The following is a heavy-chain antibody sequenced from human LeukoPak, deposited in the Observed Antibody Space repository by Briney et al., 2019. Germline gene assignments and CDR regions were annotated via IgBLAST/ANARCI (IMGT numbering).Heavy chain of an antibody. CDR2: ISAYNGNT. V-gene: IGHV1-18*01. Sequence: ASVTVSCKASGYTFTSYGISWVRQAPGQGLEWMGWISAYNGNTNYAQKLQGRVTMTTDTSTSTAYMELRSLRSDDTAVYYCARDLAWIQLWGYFDYWGQGTLVTVSS. CDR1: GYTFTSYG. D-gene: IGHD5-18*01. J-gene: IGHJ4*02. CDR3: ARDLAWIQLWGYFDY.